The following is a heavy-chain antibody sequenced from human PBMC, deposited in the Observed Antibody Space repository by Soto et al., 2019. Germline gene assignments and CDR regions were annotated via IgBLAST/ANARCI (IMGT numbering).Heavy chain of an antibody. CDR3: AKGVRQWLVRMSWFDP. D-gene: IGHD6-19*01. CDR2: ISGSGGST. Sequence: VGSLRLSCAASGFTFSSYAMSWVRQAPGKGLEWVSAISGSGGSTYYADSVKGRFTISRDNSKNTLYLQMNSLRAEDTAVYYCAKGVRQWLVRMSWFDPWGQGTLVTVSS. CDR1: GFTFSSYA. J-gene: IGHJ5*02. V-gene: IGHV3-23*01.